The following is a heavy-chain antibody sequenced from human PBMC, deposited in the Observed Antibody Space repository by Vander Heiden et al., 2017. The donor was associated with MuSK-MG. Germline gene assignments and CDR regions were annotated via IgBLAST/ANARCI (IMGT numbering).Heavy chain of an antibody. Sequence: QVQLQESRPGLVKPSEPLSLTSTLPGGPISSYYWSCIRHPPGKGLEWIGYIYYSGSTNYNPSLKSRVTISVDTSKNQFSLKLSSVTAADTAVYYCARASRNYYYYYMDVWGKGTTVTVSS. J-gene: IGHJ6*03. V-gene: IGHV4-59*01. CDR2: IYYSGST. CDR3: ARASRNYYYYYMDV. D-gene: IGHD1-1*01. CDR1: GGPISSYY.